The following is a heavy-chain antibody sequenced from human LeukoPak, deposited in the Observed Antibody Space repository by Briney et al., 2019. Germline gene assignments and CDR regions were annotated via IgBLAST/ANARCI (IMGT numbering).Heavy chain of an antibody. CDR3: AKDQGTAIFGVIIPDWYFDL. CDR1: GFTFSSYA. Sequence: GGSLRLSCAVSGFTFSSYAMNWVRQAPGKGLEWVSSISGGSRNIRYADSVKGRFTTSRDNSQNTLYLQMNSLRAEDTAVYYCAKDQGTAIFGVIIPDWYFDLWGRGTLVTVSS. D-gene: IGHD3-3*01. J-gene: IGHJ2*01. CDR2: ISGGSRNI. V-gene: IGHV3-23*01.